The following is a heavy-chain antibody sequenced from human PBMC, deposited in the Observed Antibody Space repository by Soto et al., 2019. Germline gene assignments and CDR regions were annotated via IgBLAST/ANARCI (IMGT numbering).Heavy chain of an antibody. Sequence: QVQLVQSGAEVKKPWASVKVSCKASGYTFTNFGISLVRQAPGQGLDWMGGSSADNGNTNYAQKFQGRVTMNTATSPSTCYMEARSLRFEDAAVYSCASGGKPIDYWGQGTLVTVSS. V-gene: IGHV1-18*01. CDR2: SSADNGNT. D-gene: IGHD3-16*01. CDR3: ASGGKPIDY. CDR1: GYTFTNFG. J-gene: IGHJ4*02.